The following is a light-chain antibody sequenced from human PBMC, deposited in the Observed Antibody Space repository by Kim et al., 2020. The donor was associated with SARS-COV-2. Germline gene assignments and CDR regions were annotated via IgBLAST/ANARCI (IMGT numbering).Light chain of an antibody. V-gene: IGKV1-16*01. J-gene: IGKJ1*01. Sequence: AFVGGRVTIPCRASQDIDNYLAWFQQKPGKAPKSLIYAASTLQSGVPSRFSGSGSGTYFTLTITSLQPEDFATYYCQHYETYPWTFGQGTKVDIK. CDR2: AAS. CDR3: QHYETYPWT. CDR1: QDIDNY.